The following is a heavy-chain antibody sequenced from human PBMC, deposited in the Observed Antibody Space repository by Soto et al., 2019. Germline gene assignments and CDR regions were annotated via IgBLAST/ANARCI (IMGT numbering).Heavy chain of an antibody. Sequence: EVQLLESGGGLVQPGGSLRLSCAASGFTFSSYAMSWVRQAPGKGLEWVSAISGSGGSTYYADSVKGRFTISRDNSKNTRYLQMHSLTAEDTAVYYCAKGNGYSSSWLEFDYWGQGTLVTVSS. D-gene: IGHD6-13*01. CDR3: AKGNGYSSSWLEFDY. CDR2: ISGSGGST. CDR1: GFTFSSYA. J-gene: IGHJ4*02. V-gene: IGHV3-23*01.